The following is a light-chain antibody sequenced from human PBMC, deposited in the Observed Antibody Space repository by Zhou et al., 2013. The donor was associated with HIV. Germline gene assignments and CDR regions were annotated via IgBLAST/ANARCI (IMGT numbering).Light chain of an antibody. CDR2: TAS. CDR3: QXSYSTPG. Sequence: DIQMTQSPSTLSASVGDRVTITCRASQTIKNYLHWYQKKPGKAPNLVISTASSLQSGVPLRFSGSGSGTEFTLTITGLQPEDLATYYCQXSYSTPGFGQGTKGGNQT. CDR1: QTIKNY. V-gene: IGKV1-39*01. J-gene: IGKJ1*01.